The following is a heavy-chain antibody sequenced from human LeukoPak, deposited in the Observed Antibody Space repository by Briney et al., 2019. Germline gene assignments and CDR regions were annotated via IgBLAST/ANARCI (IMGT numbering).Heavy chain of an antibody. Sequence: SETLSLTCAVYGGSFSGYYWSWIRQPPGKGLEWIGEINHSGSTNYNPSLKSRVTISVDTSKNQFSLKLSSVTAADTAVYYCARVYSRPLIAAAANADYFDSWGQGTLVTVSS. CDR2: INHSGST. CDR1: GGSFSGYY. J-gene: IGHJ4*02. V-gene: IGHV4-34*01. D-gene: IGHD6-13*01. CDR3: ARVYSRPLIAAAANADYFDS.